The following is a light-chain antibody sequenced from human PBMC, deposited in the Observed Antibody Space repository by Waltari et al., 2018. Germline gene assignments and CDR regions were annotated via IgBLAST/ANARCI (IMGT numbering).Light chain of an antibody. CDR3: HQSYGVPKT. Sequence: DIQMTQSPSSLSASVGDRVTITCRASQSISDSLNWYQQKPGKPPKLIYAASSLQCGVPSRFSGSGSWTDFTLTISSLQPEDFATYYCHQSYGVPKTFGQGTRVEIK. CDR2: AAS. J-gene: IGKJ1*01. V-gene: IGKV1-39*01. CDR1: QSISDS.